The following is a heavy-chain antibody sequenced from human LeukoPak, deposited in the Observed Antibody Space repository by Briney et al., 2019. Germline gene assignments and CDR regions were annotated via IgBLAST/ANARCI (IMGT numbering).Heavy chain of an antibody. Sequence: GGSLRLSCAASGFSFSNYWMSVVRQAPGEGLEWVANIKQDGSAKYYVDYVNGRFTSSRDNAKKSVYLQMNSLRVEDTAVYYCARDPLSPDYGDLDPWGQGTLVTVSS. CDR1: GFSFSNYW. V-gene: IGHV3-7*01. CDR2: IKQDGSAK. CDR3: ARDPLSPDYGDLDP. D-gene: IGHD4-17*01. J-gene: IGHJ5*02.